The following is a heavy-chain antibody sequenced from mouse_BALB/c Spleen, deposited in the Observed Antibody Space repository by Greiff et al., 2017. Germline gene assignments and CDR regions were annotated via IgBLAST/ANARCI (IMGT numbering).Heavy chain of an antibody. Sequence: EVQLVESGGGLVQPGGSLKLSCAASGFTFSSYTMSWVRQTPEKRLEWVAYISNGGGSTYYPDTVKGRFTISRDNAKNTLYLQMSSLKSEDTAMYYCARHNYGYGLDYWGQGTTLTVSS. D-gene: IGHD2-2*01. CDR1: GFTFSSYT. V-gene: IGHV5-12-2*01. CDR3: ARHNYGYGLDY. J-gene: IGHJ2*01. CDR2: ISNGGGST.